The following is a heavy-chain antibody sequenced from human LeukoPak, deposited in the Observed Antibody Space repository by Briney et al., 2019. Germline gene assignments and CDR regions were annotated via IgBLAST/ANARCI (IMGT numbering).Heavy chain of an antibody. CDR1: GGSISSYY. CDR3: ARRFIADAFDI. Sequence: PSETLSLTCTVSGGSISSYYWSWLRQPPGKGLEWIGYIYYSGSTNYNPSLKSRVTISVDTSKNQFSLKLSSVTAADTAVYYCARRFIADAFDIWGQGTMVTVSS. D-gene: IGHD3-16*01. J-gene: IGHJ3*02. CDR2: IYYSGST. V-gene: IGHV4-59*01.